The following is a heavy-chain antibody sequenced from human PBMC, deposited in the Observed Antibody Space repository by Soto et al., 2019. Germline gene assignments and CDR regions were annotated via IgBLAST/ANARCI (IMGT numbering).Heavy chain of an antibody. CDR3: ARSRITKVREPKGLNYYGMDV. D-gene: IGHD3-10*01. V-gene: IGHV3-30-3*01. CDR2: ISYDGSNK. J-gene: IGHJ6*02. CDR1: GFTFSSYA. Sequence: QVQLVESGGGVVQPGRSLRLSCAASGFTFSSYAMHWVRQAPGKGLEWVAVISYDGSNKYYADSVKGRFTISRDNSKNTLYLQMNSLRAEDTAVYYCARSRITKVREPKGLNYYGMDVWGQGTTVTVSS.